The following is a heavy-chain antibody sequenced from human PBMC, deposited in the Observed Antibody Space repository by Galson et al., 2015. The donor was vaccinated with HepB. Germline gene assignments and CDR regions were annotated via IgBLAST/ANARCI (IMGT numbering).Heavy chain of an antibody. D-gene: IGHD3-9*01. CDR1: GGTFSSYT. CDR2: IIPILGIA. Sequence: SVKVSCKASGGTFSSYTISWVRQAPGQGLEWMGRIIPILGIANYAQKFQGRVTITADKSTSTAYMELSSLRSEDTAVYYCARGYYDILTGYLRPTSPLDYWGQGTLVTVSS. J-gene: IGHJ4*02. CDR3: ARGYYDILTGYLRPTSPLDY. V-gene: IGHV1-69*02.